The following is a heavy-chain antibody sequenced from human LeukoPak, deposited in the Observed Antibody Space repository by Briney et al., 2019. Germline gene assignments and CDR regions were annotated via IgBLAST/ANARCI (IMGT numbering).Heavy chain of an antibody. Sequence: GGSLRLSCAASGFTFSSYWMSWARQAPGKGLEWVANIKQDGSEKYYVDSVKGRFTISRDNAKNSLYLQMNSLRAEDTAVYYCARDHLPYYYYYMDVWGKGTTVTVSS. CDR1: GFTFSSYW. J-gene: IGHJ6*03. V-gene: IGHV3-7*01. CDR2: IKQDGSEK. CDR3: ARDHLPYYYYYMDV.